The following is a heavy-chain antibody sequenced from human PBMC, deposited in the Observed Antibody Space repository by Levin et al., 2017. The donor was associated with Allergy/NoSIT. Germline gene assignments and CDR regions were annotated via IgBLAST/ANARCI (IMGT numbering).Heavy chain of an antibody. V-gene: IGHV3-48*01. CDR3: ARQFDH. CDR2: ISTSGSPI. J-gene: IGHJ4*02. Sequence: PGESLKISCAASGFTFNTYTMNWVRQAPGKGLEWISYISTSGSPIYYADAVKGRFTISRDNAKNSLYLQMNSLRAEDTAVYYCARQFDHWGQGILVTVSS. CDR1: GFTFNTYT.